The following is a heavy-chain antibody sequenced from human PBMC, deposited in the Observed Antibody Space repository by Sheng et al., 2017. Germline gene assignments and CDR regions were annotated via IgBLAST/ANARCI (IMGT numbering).Heavy chain of an antibody. J-gene: IGHJ4*02. CDR3: ERTNYCGGACFSES. CDR1: GFTFNNCS. CDR2: VNSDGSST. Sequence: EVRLVESGGGSVQPGGSLTLSCVASGFTFNNCSMHWVRQAPGKGLVWVSRVNSDGSSTIYADSVRGRFTISRDNAKNTVYLQMNSLRVEDTAVYYCERTNYCGGACFSESWGQGTLVTVSS. V-gene: IGHV3-74*01. D-gene: IGHD2-21*02.